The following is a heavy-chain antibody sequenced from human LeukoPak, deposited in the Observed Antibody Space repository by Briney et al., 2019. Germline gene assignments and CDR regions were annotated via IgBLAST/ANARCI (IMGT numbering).Heavy chain of an antibody. J-gene: IGHJ4*02. Sequence: GGSLRLSCAASGFTFSAYWMRWVRQAPGNGLEWLARIKEDGSEKYYVGSVKGRFTISRDNAKNSLYLQMNSLRAEDTAVYYCARLTLSANDWCYDYWGQGTLVTVSS. CDR3: ARLTLSANDWCYDY. D-gene: IGHD5-12*01. CDR2: IKEDGSEK. CDR1: GFTFSAYW. V-gene: IGHV3-7*01.